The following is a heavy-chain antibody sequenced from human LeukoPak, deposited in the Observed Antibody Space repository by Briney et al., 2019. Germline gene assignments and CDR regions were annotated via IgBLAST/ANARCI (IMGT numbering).Heavy chain of an antibody. Sequence: GGSLRLSCAASGFTFSSYAMHWVRQAPGKGLEWVAVISYDGSNKYYADSVKGRFTISRDNSKNTLYLQMNSLRAEDTAVYYCARDWGYYWGRGTLVTVSS. CDR3: ARDWGYY. D-gene: IGHD3-16*01. CDR1: GFTFSSYA. J-gene: IGHJ4*02. CDR2: ISYDGSNK. V-gene: IGHV3-30-3*01.